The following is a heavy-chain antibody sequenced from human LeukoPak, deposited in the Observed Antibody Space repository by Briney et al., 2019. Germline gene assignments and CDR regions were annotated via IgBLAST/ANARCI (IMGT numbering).Heavy chain of an antibody. J-gene: IGHJ4*02. CDR3: ARRKDSGSQSHDY. D-gene: IGHD1-26*01. Sequence: GGSLRLSCAVSEFTFSIYGMNWVRQAPGKGLEWVPYISAGSGTISYADSVKGRFTISRDNAQNSLYLQMNSLRAEDTAVYYCARRKDSGSQSHDYWGQGTLVTVSS. V-gene: IGHV3-48*01. CDR1: EFTFSIYG. CDR2: ISAGSGTI.